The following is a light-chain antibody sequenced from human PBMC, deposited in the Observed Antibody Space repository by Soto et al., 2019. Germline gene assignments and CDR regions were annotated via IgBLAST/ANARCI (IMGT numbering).Light chain of an antibody. CDR3: QQRNTWSYT. V-gene: IGKV3-11*01. CDR1: QNVGST. CDR2: DAF. Sequence: EIVLTQSPGTLSLSPGERATLSCRASQNVGSTLAWYQQKPGQAPRLLIYDAFNRATGIPARFSGGGSGTDFTLTISSLEAEDFAVYYCQQRNTWSYTFGQGTRLQIK. J-gene: IGKJ2*01.